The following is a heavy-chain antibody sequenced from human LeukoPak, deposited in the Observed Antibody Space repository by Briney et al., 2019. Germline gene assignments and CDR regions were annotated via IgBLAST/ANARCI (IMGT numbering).Heavy chain of an antibody. CDR2: IIPIFGTA. CDR1: GGTFSSYA. J-gene: IGHJ4*02. V-gene: IGHV1-69*01. D-gene: IGHD1-26*01. CDR3: ARGVIVGATSSPYYFDY. Sequence: SVKVSCTASGGTFSSYAISWVRQAPGQGLEWMGGIIPIFGTANYAQKFQGRVTITADESTSTAYMELSSLRSEDTAVYYCARGVIVGATSSPYYFDYWGQGTLVTVSS.